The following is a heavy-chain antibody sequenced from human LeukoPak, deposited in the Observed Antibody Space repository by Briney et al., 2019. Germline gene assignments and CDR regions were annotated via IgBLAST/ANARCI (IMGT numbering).Heavy chain of an antibody. CDR2: IYYSGST. CDR1: GGSISSYY. CDR3: ARDGQPEWFDP. D-gene: IGHD6-13*01. Sequence: PSETLSLTCTVSGGSISSYYWSWIRQPPGKGLEWIGYIYYSGSTNYNPSLKSRVTISVDTSKNQFSLKLSSVTAADTAVYYCARDGQPEWFDPWGQGTLVTVSS. V-gene: IGHV4-59*01. J-gene: IGHJ5*02.